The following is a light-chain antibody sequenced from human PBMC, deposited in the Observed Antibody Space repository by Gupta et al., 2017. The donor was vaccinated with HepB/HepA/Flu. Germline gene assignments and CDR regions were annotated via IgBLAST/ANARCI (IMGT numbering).Light chain of an antibody. CDR2: GAS. CDR3: QQHNNWAPLT. CDR1: RSVSSN. Sequence: EIVMTQSPATLSVSPGERATLSCRASRSVSSNLAWYQQKPGQAPRLLIYGASTRATGIPARFSGSGSGTEFTLTISSLQSEDFAVYYCQQHNNWAPLTFGGGTKVEIK. V-gene: IGKV3-15*01. J-gene: IGKJ4*01.